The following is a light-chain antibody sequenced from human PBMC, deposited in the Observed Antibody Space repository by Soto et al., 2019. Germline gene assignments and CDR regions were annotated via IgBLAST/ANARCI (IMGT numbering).Light chain of an antibody. CDR3: QQYGSSPPWT. Sequence: ENVLTQSPAPPFFFSGERAHPSLRASQSVSNYVAWYQQKPGQAPRLLIYDASNRATGIPARFSGSGSGTDFTLTIRRLEPEDFAVYYCQQYGSSPPWTCGQGTKGDIK. V-gene: IGKV3-20*01. J-gene: IGKJ1*01. CDR1: QSVSNY. CDR2: DAS.